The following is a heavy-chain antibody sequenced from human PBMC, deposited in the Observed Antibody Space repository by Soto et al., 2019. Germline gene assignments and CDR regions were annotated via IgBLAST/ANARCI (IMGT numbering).Heavy chain of an antibody. CDR2: IKQDGSEK. D-gene: IGHD3-3*01. CDR1: GFTFSSYW. Sequence: GGSLRLSCAASGFTFSSYWMSWVRQAPGKGLEWVANIKQDGSEKYYVDSVKGRFTISRDNAKNSLYLQMNSLRAEDTAVYYGARHYDFWSGYPYYFDYWGQETLVTVSS. CDR3: ARHYDFWSGYPYYFDY. V-gene: IGHV3-7*01. J-gene: IGHJ4*02.